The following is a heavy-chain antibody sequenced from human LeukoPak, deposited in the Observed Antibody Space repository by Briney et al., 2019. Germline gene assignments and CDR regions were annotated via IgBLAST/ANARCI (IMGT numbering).Heavy chain of an antibody. Sequence: GRSLRLSCAASGFTFDDYAMHWVRQAPGKGLEWVSGISWNSGSIGHADSVKGRFTISRDNAKNSLYLQMNSLRAEDTALYYCAKDISAALYCSSTSCYRRKAFDYWGQGTLVTVSS. V-gene: IGHV3-9*01. CDR2: ISWNSGSI. D-gene: IGHD2-2*01. J-gene: IGHJ4*02. CDR3: AKDISAALYCSSTSCYRRKAFDY. CDR1: GFTFDDYA.